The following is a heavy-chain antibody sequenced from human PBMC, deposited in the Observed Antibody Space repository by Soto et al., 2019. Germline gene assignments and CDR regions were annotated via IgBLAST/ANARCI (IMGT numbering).Heavy chain of an antibody. CDR3: TRGQGNH. J-gene: IGHJ4*02. V-gene: IGHV1-8*01. Sequence: ASVNVSCKSSGYTFTSYYIYWVRQATGQGLEWMGWMNPFSGNAVYTQKFQDRVTMTRDTSINTAYVEMSGLRSEDTAVYYCTRGQGNHWGQGSLVTVSS. CDR2: MNPFSGNA. CDR1: GYTFTSYY.